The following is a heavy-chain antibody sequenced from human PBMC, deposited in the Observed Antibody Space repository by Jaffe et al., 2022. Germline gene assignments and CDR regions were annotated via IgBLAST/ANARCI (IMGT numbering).Heavy chain of an antibody. CDR2: ISGSGGST. D-gene: IGHD3-16*01. V-gene: IGHV3-23*01. CDR1: GFTFSSYA. CDR3: AKAGRWQGGRNYYYYMDV. J-gene: IGHJ6*03. Sequence: EVQLLESGGGLVQPGGSLRLSCAASGFTFSSYAMSWVRQAPGKGLEWVSAISGSGGSTYYADSVKGRFTISRDNSKNTLYLQMNSLRAEDTAVYYCAKAGRWQGGRNYYYYMDVWGKGTTVTVSS.